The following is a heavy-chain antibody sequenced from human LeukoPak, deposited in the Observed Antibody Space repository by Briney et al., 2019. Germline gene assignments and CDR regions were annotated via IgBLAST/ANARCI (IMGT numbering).Heavy chain of an antibody. J-gene: IGHJ4*02. CDR2: INPNSGDT. D-gene: IGHD6-13*01. Sequence: GESLKISCKASGYTFTAYYIHWVRQAPRHGLEWMGWINPNSGDTDYSQKFQGRVTMTRDTSISTTYMELSRLASDDTAIYYCARDRTASWYGGEDYWGQGTLVTVSS. V-gene: IGHV1-2*02. CDR3: ARDRTASWYGGEDY. CDR1: GYTFTAYY.